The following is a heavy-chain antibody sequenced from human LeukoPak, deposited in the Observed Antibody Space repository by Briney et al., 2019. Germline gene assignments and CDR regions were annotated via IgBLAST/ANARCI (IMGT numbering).Heavy chain of an antibody. J-gene: IGHJ4*02. CDR2: IYYSGST. V-gene: IGHV4-59*01. D-gene: IGHD5-12*01. CDR1: GGSISSYY. Sequence: SETLSLTCTVSGGSISSYYWSWIRQPPGKGLEWIGYIYYSGSTNYNPSLKSRVTISVDTSKNQFSLKLSSVTAADTAVYYCASRRYSGYFLHYWGQGTLVTVSS. CDR3: ASRRYSGYFLHY.